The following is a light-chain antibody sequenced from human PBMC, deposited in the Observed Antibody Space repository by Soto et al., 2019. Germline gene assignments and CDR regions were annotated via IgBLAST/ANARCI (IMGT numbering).Light chain of an antibody. CDR1: SSDVGTYNY. J-gene: IGLJ2*01. Sequence: QSALIQPASVSGSPGQSITISCTGASSDVGTYNYVSWYQQHPGKAPKLMIYDVSDRPSGVSNRFSGSKSGNTASLTISGLQAEDEADYYCSSYTGSGTLVVFGGGTKLTVL. CDR3: SSYTGSGTLVV. CDR2: DVS. V-gene: IGLV2-14*01.